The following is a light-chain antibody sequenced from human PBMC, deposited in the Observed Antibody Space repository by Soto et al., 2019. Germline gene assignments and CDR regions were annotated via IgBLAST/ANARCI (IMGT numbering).Light chain of an antibody. CDR3: QQYNNWPSWT. J-gene: IGKJ1*01. CDR2: VAS. V-gene: IGKV3-15*01. Sequence: EIVLTQSPGTLSLSPGERATLSCRASQSGSDSYLAWYQQKPGQAPRLLMYVASTRATGTPARFSGSGSGTEFTLTISSLQSEDSAVYYCQQYNNWPSWTFGQGTKVDI. CDR1: QSGSDSY.